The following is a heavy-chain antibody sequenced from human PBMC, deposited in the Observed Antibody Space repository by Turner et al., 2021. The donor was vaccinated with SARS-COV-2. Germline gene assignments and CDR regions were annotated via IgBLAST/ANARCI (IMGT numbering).Heavy chain of an antibody. D-gene: IGHD3-3*01. V-gene: IGHV3-21*06. Sequence: EVQLVESGGGRVKPGGSLRLSCAASGFTFSSNSMNWVRQAPGKGLEWVSLISSRSSYIYYADSVKGRFTISRDNAKSSLYLQMNSLRAEDTAVYYCARGDDFWSGYHHYGMDVWGQGTTVTVSS. CDR3: ARGDDFWSGYHHYGMDV. J-gene: IGHJ6*02. CDR1: GFTFSSNS. CDR2: ISSRSSYI.